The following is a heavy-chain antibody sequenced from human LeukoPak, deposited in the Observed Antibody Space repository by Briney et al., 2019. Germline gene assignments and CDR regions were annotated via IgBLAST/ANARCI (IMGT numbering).Heavy chain of an antibody. Sequence: ASVKVSCKASGYTFASYGISWVRQAPGQGLEWMGWISAYNGNTNYAQKLQGRVTMTTDTSTSTAYMELRSLRSDDTAVYYCARVRAEVGYCSGGSCSPPYGMDVWGQGTTVTVSS. CDR2: ISAYNGNT. D-gene: IGHD2-15*01. CDR1: GYTFASYG. CDR3: ARVRAEVGYCSGGSCSPPYGMDV. J-gene: IGHJ6*02. V-gene: IGHV1-18*01.